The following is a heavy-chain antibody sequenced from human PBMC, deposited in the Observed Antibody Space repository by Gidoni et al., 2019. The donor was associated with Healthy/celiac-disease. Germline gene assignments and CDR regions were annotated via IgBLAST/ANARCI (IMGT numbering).Heavy chain of an antibody. CDR1: GYSFTSYW. J-gene: IGHJ4*02. Sequence: EVQLVQSGAEVKKPGESLRISCKGSGYSFTSYWISWVRQMPGKGLEWMGRIDPSDSYTNYSPSFQGHVTISADKSISTAYLQWSSLKASDTAMYYCAGHYYYDSSGYYPDYWGQGTLVTVSS. D-gene: IGHD3-22*01. CDR2: IDPSDSYT. CDR3: AGHYYYDSSGYYPDY. V-gene: IGHV5-10-1*03.